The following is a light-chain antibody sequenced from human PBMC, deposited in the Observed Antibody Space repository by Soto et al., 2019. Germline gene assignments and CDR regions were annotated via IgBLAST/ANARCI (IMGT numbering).Light chain of an antibody. CDR2: KVS. V-gene: IGKV2-24*01. Sequence: DIVMTQTPLSSPVTLGQAASISCRSSQSLVHNDGNTYLSWFQQRPGQPPRLLIYKVSDRFSGVPDRFSGSGSGTDFTLTINSLQSEDFAVYYCQMYNNWVATFGGGTKVDIK. CDR1: QSLVHNDGNTY. J-gene: IGKJ4*01. CDR3: QMYNNWVAT.